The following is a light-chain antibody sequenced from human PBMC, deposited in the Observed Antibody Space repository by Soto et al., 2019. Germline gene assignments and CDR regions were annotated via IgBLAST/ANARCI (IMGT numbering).Light chain of an antibody. Sequence: EIVLTQSPGTLSLSLGERATLSCRASQSVSSNYLAWYQQKPGQAPRLLIYATSSRATGIPDRFSGSGSGTDFTHTVSRLGPEDFAVYYCEQYGNSPRYSFGQGTELEIK. V-gene: IGKV3-20*01. CDR1: QSVSSNY. CDR3: EQYGNSPRYS. CDR2: ATS. J-gene: IGKJ2*03.